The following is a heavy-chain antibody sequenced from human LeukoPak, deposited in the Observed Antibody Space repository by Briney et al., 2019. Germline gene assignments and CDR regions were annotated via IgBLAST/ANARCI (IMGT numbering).Heavy chain of an antibody. Sequence: GGSLRLSCAASGFTFSSYGMHWVRQAPGKGLEWVAVIWYDGSNKYYADSVKGRFTISRDNSKNTLYLQMNSLRAEDTAVYYCARFATSHYDFWSGYRTDAFDIWGQGTMVTVSS. CDR3: ARFATSHYDFWSGYRTDAFDI. V-gene: IGHV3-33*01. CDR2: IWYDGSNK. D-gene: IGHD3-3*01. J-gene: IGHJ3*02. CDR1: GFTFSSYG.